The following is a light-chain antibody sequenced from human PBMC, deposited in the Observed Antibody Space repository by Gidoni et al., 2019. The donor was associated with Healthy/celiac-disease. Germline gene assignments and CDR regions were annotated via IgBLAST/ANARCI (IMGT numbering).Light chain of an antibody. CDR2: YAS. V-gene: IGKV1D-13*01. Sequence: AIQLTQSPSSLSASVGDRVTITCRASQGISSYLAWYQQKPGKAPKLLIYYASSLERGVPSRFSGSGSGTDFTLTISSLQPEDFATYYCQQFNNYPLSFXGXTKVEIK. CDR1: QGISSY. CDR3: QQFNNYPLS. J-gene: IGKJ4*01.